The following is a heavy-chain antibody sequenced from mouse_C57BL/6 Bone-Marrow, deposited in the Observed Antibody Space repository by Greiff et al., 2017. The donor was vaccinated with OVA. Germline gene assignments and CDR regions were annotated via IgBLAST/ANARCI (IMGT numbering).Heavy chain of an antibody. CDR3: ARSGLSNYYFDY. CDR2: INPNNGGT. D-gene: IGHD2-5*01. Sequence: VQLQQSGPELVKPGASVKMSCKASGYTFTDYNMHWVKQSHGKSLEWIGYINPNNGGTSYNQKFKGKATLTLNKSSSTAYMELRSLTSEDSAVYYCARSGLSNYYFDYWGQGTTLTVSS. CDR1: GYTFTDYN. J-gene: IGHJ2*01. V-gene: IGHV1-22*01.